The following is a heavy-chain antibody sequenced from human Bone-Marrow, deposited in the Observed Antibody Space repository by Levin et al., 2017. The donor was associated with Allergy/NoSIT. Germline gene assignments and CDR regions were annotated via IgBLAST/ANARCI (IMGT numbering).Heavy chain of an antibody. Sequence: SETLSLTCAVSGGSISNFYWTWIRQTPGVGLEWIGHVHYTGSSTYNPSLKTRLTISVDTSRNQFSLRLRSLSSADTAVYYCARGAGYGDYFDSWGQGTLVTVSS. D-gene: IGHD4-17*01. CDR3: ARGAGYGDYFDS. J-gene: IGHJ4*02. CDR1: GGSISNFY. CDR2: VHYTGSS. V-gene: IGHV4-59*01.